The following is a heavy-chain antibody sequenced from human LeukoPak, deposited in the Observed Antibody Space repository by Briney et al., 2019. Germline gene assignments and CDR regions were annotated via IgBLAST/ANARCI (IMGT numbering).Heavy chain of an antibody. CDR2: IIPIFGTA. CDR1: VGTFSSYA. V-gene: IGHV1-69*13. D-gene: IGHD6-13*01. J-gene: IGHJ5*02. Sequence: GASVNVSCKASVGTFSSYAISWVRQAPGQGLEWMGGIIPIFGTANYAQKFQGRVTITADESTSTAYMELSSLRSEDTAVYYCARDQAAAGTSWFDPWGQGTLVTVSS. CDR3: ARDQAAAGTSWFDP.